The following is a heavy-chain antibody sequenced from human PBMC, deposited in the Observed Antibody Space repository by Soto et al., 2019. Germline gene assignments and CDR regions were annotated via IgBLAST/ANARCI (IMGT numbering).Heavy chain of an antibody. V-gene: IGHV3-49*03. D-gene: IGHD6-13*01. CDR1: GFTFGDYA. Sequence: GGSLRLSCTASGFTFGDYAMSWFRQAPGKGLEWVGFIRSKAYGGTTEYAASVKGSFTISRVDSKSIAYLQMNSLKTEDTAVYYCTRWTYSSSWPKGYWGQGTLVTVSS. CDR3: TRWTYSSSWPKGY. CDR2: IRSKAYGGTT. J-gene: IGHJ4*02.